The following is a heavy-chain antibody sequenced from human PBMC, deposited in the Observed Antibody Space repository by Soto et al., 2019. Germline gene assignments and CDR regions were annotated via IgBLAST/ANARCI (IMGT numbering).Heavy chain of an antibody. V-gene: IGHV5-51*01. CDR3: ASQKTVIRGPLSSNWFDP. Sequence: GESLISCKGYGYTFTDYWIGWVRQMPGKGLELIGLIYPGDSDTRYSPSFQGRVTISADKSISTAFLQWSSLRASDTAMYYCASQKTVIRGPLSSNWFDPWGQGTLVTVSS. D-gene: IGHD1-1*01. J-gene: IGHJ5*02. CDR2: IYPGDSDT. CDR1: GYTFTDYW.